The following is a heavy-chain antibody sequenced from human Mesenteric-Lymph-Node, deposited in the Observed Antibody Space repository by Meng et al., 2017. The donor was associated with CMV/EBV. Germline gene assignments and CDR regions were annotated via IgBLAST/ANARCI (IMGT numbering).Heavy chain of an antibody. D-gene: IGHD6-13*01. Sequence: LSCAASGFTFIDYYMTWILQPPGKGLVWVSSVSSTGKTIYYAASVKGRFTLSRDNAKNSLYLQMNSLRAEDTAVYYCATTAAGSFDYWGQGTLVTVSS. CDR1: GFTFIDYY. V-gene: IGHV3-11*04. J-gene: IGHJ4*02. CDR3: ATTAAGSFDY. CDR2: VSSTGKTI.